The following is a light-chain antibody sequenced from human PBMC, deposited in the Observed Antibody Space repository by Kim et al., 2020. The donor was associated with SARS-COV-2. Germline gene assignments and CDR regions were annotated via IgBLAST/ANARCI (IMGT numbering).Light chain of an antibody. Sequence: EIVLTQSPGTLSLSPGDRATLSCRASQSLTTTYLAWYQQKPGQAPRLLIYDTSSRATGIPDRFSGSGSGTYFTLTISRLEPEDFAVYYCQQYGSPYTFGQGTKLEI. CDR3: QQYGSPYT. CDR1: QSLTTTY. J-gene: IGKJ2*01. CDR2: DTS. V-gene: IGKV3-20*01.